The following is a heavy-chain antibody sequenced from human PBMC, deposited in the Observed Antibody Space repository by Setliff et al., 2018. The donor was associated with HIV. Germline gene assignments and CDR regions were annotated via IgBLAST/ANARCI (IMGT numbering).Heavy chain of an antibody. D-gene: IGHD2-15*01. Sequence: SETLSLTCAVYGGSFSGYYWSWIRQPPGKGLEWIGEVNDSGSANYNPSLKSRVTISVDTSKSQFSLKLSSVTAADTAVYYCASEDCGGGSCRPDNWGQGTLVTVSS. J-gene: IGHJ4*02. CDR3: ASEDCGGGSCRPDN. CDR1: GGSFSGYY. CDR2: VNDSGSA. V-gene: IGHV4-34*01.